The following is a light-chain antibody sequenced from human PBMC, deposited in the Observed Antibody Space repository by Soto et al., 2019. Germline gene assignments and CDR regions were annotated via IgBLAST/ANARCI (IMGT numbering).Light chain of an antibody. Sequence: EIVMTQSPATLSVSPGERATLSCRASQSVSSNLAWYQQKPGQAPRLLIYGASTRATGIPARFSGSRSGTELTLTISSLQSEDFAVYSCQQYNNWAPITFGNGTPLEIK. J-gene: IGKJ5*01. CDR1: QSVSSN. CDR2: GAS. V-gene: IGKV3-15*01. CDR3: QQYNNWAPIT.